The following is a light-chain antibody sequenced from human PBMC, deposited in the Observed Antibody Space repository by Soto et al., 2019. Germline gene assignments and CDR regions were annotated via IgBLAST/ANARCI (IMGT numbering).Light chain of an antibody. CDR2: GAS. Sequence: EIEMTQSPGTLSLSPGDTATLSCRASQSLGSDLAWYQQKPGQAPRLLIFGASARPTGIPARISGSGSGTEFTLTISSLRSEDFAVYFCQQYYNWPRTFGQGTKVEI. CDR1: QSLGSD. V-gene: IGKV3-15*01. CDR3: QQYYNWPRT. J-gene: IGKJ1*01.